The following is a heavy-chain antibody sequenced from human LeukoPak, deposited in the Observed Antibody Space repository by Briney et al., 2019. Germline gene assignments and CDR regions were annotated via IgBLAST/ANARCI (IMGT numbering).Heavy chain of an antibody. CDR1: GFTFSSYW. CDR2: IKQDGSEK. J-gene: IGHJ6*03. CDR3: ARDHCSSTSCYNYYYYYMDV. D-gene: IGHD2-2*01. V-gene: IGHV3-7*01. Sequence: GGSLRLSCAASGFTFSSYWMSWVPKAPGKGLEWLANIKQDGSEKYYVDSVKGRFTISRDNAKNSLYLQMNSLRAEDTAVYYCARDHCSSTSCYNYYYYYMDVWGKGTTVTVSS.